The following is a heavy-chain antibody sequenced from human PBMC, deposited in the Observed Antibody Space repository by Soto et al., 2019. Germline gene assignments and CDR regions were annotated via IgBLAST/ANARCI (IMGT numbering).Heavy chain of an antibody. J-gene: IGHJ4*02. V-gene: IGHV3-23*01. CDR2: VGGSGKTT. CDR1: GFTFSTYS. CDR3: AKKSSGTYPFDY. D-gene: IGHD1-26*01. Sequence: GGSLRLSCAASGFTFSTYSMSWVRQAPGKGLEWVSVVGGSGKTTYYADSVKGRFTVSRDNSKNTLYLQMNSLRAEDTAVYYCAKKSSGTYPFDYWGQGTLVTVSS.